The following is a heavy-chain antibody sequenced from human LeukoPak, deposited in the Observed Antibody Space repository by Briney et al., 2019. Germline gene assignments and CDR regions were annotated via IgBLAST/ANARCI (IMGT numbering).Heavy chain of an antibody. V-gene: IGHV4-34*01. J-gene: IGHJ6*03. D-gene: IGHD3-22*01. CDR3: ARIAGWYYYDSSGYRYYYMDV. CDR1: GGSFSGYY. CDR2: INHSGST. Sequence: SETLSLTCAVYGGSFSGYYWSWIRQPPGKGLEWIGEINHSGSTNSNPSLKSRVTISVDTSKNQFSLKLSSVTAAHTAVYYCARIAGWYYYDSSGYRYYYMDVWGKGTTVTVSS.